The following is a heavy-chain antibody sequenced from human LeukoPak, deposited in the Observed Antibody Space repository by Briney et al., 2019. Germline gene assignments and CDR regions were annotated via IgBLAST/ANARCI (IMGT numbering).Heavy chain of an antibody. CDR1: GGSISSGSYY. J-gene: IGHJ4*02. CDR3: ARDTYSSGFADY. CDR2: IYTSGST. D-gene: IGHD6-19*01. Sequence: SETLSLTCTVSGGSISSGSYYWSWIRQPAGKGLEWIGRIYTSGSTNYNPSLKSRVTISVDTSKNQFSLKLSCVTAADTAVYYCARDTYSSGFADYWGQGTLVTVSS. V-gene: IGHV4-61*02.